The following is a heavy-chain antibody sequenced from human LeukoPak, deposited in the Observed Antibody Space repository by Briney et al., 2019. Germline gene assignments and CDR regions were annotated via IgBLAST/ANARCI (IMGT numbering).Heavy chain of an antibody. CDR2: ISYSRST. J-gene: IGHJ4*02. V-gene: IGHV4-31*03. CDR1: GGSISSGGYF. Sequence: PSQTLSLTCTVSGGSISSGGYFWSWIRQHPGKGLEWIGYISYSRSTYYNPSLKSRVTISVDTSKNQFSLKLSSVSAADTAVYYCASAPYSSSSVDYWGQGTLDPVSS. D-gene: IGHD6-6*01. CDR3: ASAPYSSSSVDY.